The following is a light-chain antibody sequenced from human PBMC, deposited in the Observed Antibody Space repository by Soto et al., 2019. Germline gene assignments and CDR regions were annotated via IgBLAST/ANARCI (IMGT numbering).Light chain of an antibody. Sequence: DIPMTQSPSSLSASVGDRVTITCRASQGIRSDLGWYQQKAGKAPKRLIHAASSLQSGVPSRFSGSGSVTEFTLTISSLQPEDFATYYCLQHSSYPYTFGQGTKLEIK. V-gene: IGKV1-17*01. CDR3: LQHSSYPYT. J-gene: IGKJ2*01. CDR2: AAS. CDR1: QGIRSD.